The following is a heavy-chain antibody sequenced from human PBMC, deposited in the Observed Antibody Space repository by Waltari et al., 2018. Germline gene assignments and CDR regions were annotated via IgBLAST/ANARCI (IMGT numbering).Heavy chain of an antibody. V-gene: IGHV3-21*01. CDR1: GFTFSSYT. CDR2: ISSSSSYI. D-gene: IGHD4-17*01. Sequence: EVQLVESGGGLVKPGGSLRLSCAASGFTFSSYTMNWVRQAPGKGLEWVSSISSSSSYIYDADSLKGRFTISRDNAKNSRYLQMNSLRAEDTAVYYCARDQGTQKTTVTTADYWGQVTLVTVSS. CDR3: ARDQGTQKTTVTTADY. J-gene: IGHJ4*02.